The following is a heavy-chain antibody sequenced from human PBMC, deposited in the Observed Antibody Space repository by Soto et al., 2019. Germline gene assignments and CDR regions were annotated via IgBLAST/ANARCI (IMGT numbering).Heavy chain of an antibody. J-gene: IGHJ4*02. D-gene: IGHD1-20*01. V-gene: IGHV3-48*01. CDR2: ISSSSSTI. CDR3: ARDAYNYGAPPPPFFDY. CDR1: GFTFSSYS. Sequence: EVQLVESGGGLVQPGGSLRLSCAASGFTFSSYSMNWVRQAPGKGLEWVSYISSSSSTIYYADSVKGRFTISRDNAKNSLYLQINSLRAEDTAVYYCARDAYNYGAPPPPFFDYWGQGTLVTVSS.